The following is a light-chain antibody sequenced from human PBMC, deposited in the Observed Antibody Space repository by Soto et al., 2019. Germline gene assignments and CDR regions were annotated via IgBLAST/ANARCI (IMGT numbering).Light chain of an antibody. V-gene: IGLV2-8*01. CDR1: SSDVGGYNY. Sequence: QSVLTQPPSASGSPGQSVAISCTGTSSDVGGYNYVPWYQQHPGKATKLMIYEVNKRPSGVPDRFSGSKSGNTASLTVSGLKAEDEADYYCSSYAGSSNVFGTGTKVTV. CDR2: EVN. CDR3: SSYAGSSNV. J-gene: IGLJ1*01.